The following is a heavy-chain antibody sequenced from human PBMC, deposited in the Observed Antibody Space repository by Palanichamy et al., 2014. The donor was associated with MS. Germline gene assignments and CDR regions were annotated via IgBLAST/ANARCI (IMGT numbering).Heavy chain of an antibody. V-gene: IGHV4-39*01. J-gene: IGHJ3*02. CDR3: ARRSRFSSGWYRAFDI. CDR2: VYYSGTT. Sequence: QLRLQESGPGLVKPSETLSLTCTVSGGSISSSSYYWGWVRQPPGKGLEWIGSVYYSGTTYYSSSLKSRLTISVDTSKNQFSLKLSSVTAADTAVYYCARRSRFSSGWYRAFDIWGQGTMVTVSS. D-gene: IGHD6-19*01. CDR1: GGSISSSSYY.